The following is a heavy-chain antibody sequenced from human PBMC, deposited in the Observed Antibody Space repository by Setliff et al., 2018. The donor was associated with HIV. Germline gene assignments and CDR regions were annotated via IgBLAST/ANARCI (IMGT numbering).Heavy chain of an antibody. CDR3: ARVPPLRFGELLYDYYYYMDV. CDR2: INHSGST. D-gene: IGHD3-10*01. CDR1: GGSFSGYY. J-gene: IGHJ6*03. Sequence: SETLSLTCAVYGGSFSGYYWSWIRQPPGKGLERIGEINHSGSTNYNPSLKSRVTISVDTSKNQFSLKLSSVTAADTAVYYCARVPPLRFGELLYDYYYYMDVWGKGTTVTVS. V-gene: IGHV4-34*01.